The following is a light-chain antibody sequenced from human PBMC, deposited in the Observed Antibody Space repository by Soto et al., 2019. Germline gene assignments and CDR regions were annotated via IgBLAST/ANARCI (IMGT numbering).Light chain of an antibody. Sequence: EVVMTQSPATVSVSPGGRVTLSCRASQSVNGNLAWYQQKRGQAPRLLFYDSSTRAPGVPPRFSGGGSGTEFTLPISSLQSEDFAVYCCQQYNIWPWTFGQGTKVEI. J-gene: IGKJ1*01. CDR2: DSS. CDR3: QQYNIWPWT. V-gene: IGKV3-15*01. CDR1: QSVNGN.